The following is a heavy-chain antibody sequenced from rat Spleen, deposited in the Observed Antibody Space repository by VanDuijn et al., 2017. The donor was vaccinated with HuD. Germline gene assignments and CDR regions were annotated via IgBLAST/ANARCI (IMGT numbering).Heavy chain of an antibody. D-gene: IGHD1-11*01. J-gene: IGHJ2*01. CDR3: ARSSFNYGGFSHQFDY. Sequence: EVQLQESGPGLVKPSQSLSLTCSVTGYSITSSYRWNWIRKFPGNKLEWMGYINNAGSTNYNPSLKSRISITRDTSKNQFFLQVNSVTTEDTATYYCARSSFNYGGFSHQFDYWGQGVMVTVSS. CDR1: GYSITSSYR. V-gene: IGHV3-3*01. CDR2: INNAGST.